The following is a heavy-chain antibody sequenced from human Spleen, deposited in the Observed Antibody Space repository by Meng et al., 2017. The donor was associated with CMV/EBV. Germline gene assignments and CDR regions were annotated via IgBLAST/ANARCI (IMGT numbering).Heavy chain of an antibody. CDR2: INQDGSQR. V-gene: IGHV3-7*01. CDR3: GRDMDV. Sequence: GESLKISCAASGFHFSTYWMSCVRQAPGKALEWVANINQDGSQRNYVDSVKGRFTISRDNAKNSMYLQMNSLRAEDTAAYYCGRDMDVWGQGTTVTVSS. J-gene: IGHJ6*02. CDR1: GFHFSTYW.